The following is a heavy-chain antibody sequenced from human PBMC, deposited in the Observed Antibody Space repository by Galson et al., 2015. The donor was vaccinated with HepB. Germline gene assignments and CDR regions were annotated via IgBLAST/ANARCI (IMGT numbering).Heavy chain of an antibody. Sequence: SLRLSCAASGFTLSRYVMHWVRQAPGKGLEWVALISYDGATRYYADSVKGRFTISRDNPKNTLYLQMHSLGPADTAVFFCARGGTTEKLDYWGQGTLVTVSS. CDR1: GFTLSRYV. J-gene: IGHJ4*02. CDR2: ISYDGATR. V-gene: IGHV3-30-3*01. CDR3: ARGGTTEKLDY. D-gene: IGHD2/OR15-2a*01.